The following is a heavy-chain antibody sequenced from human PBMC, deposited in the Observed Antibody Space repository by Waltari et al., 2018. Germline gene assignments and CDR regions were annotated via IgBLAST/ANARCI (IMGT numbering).Heavy chain of an antibody. V-gene: IGHV3-21*01. CDR3: ARDPGSGWADY. CDR1: GFTFSSYS. D-gene: IGHD6-19*01. J-gene: IGHJ4*02. Sequence: EVQLVESGGGLVKPGGSLRLSCAASGFTFSSYSMNCVRQAPGKGLEWVSSISSSSSYIYYADSVKGRFTISRDNAKNSLYLQMNSLRAEDTAVYYCARDPGSGWADYWGQGTLVTVSS. CDR2: ISSSSSYI.